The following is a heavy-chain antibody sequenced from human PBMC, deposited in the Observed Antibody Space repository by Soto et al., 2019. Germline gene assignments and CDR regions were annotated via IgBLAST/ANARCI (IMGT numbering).Heavy chain of an antibody. V-gene: IGHV1-18*01. J-gene: IGHJ6*04. CDR1: GYTFTSYG. CDR2: ISAYNGNT. D-gene: IGHD5-18*01. Sequence: ASVKVSCKASGYTFTSYGISWVRQAPGQGLEWMGWISAYNGNTNYAQKLQGRVTMTTDTSTSTAYMELRSLRSDDTAVYYCPRDLVDKAMVPDYGRDVGGKGTTVPVSS. CDR3: PRDLVDKAMVPDYGRDV.